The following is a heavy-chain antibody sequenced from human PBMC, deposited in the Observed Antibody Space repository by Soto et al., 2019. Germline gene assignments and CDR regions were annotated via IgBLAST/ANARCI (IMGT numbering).Heavy chain of an antibody. CDR1: GFSLNTNGVG. CDR2: IYWDDDK. J-gene: IGHJ6*02. V-gene: IGHV2-5*02. Sequence: SGPMLVNPPQTLTLTCTFSGFSLNTNGVGVGWIRQPPGKALEWLALIYWDDDKRYSPSLKSRLPLTKDTPKNQVVLTMTNMEHLDTAPFYFPRYGDRGPVYYHGMDVRGRGPTLTV. CDR3: PRYGDRGPVYYHGMDV. D-gene: IGHD4-17*01.